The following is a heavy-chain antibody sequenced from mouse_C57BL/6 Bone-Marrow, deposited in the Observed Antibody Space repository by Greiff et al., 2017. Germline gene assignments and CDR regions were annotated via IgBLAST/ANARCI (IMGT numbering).Heavy chain of an antibody. D-gene: IGHD2-3*01. CDR2: IDPEIGDT. V-gene: IGHV14-4*01. J-gene: IGHJ2*01. CDR3: TSFDGNYFDF. Sequence: EVQGVESGAELVRPGASVKLSCTASGFNFKDDYIHWVKQRPEQGLEWIGWIDPEIGDTEYASKFQGKATITSDTSSNTAYLQLSSLTSEDAAVYYCTSFDGNYFDFGDQGTPLTVAS. CDR1: GFNFKDDY.